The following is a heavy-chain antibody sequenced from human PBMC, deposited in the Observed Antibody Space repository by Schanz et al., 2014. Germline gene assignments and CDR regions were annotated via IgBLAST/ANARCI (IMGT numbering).Heavy chain of an antibody. Sequence: DVQLLESGGGLVQPGGSLRLSCAVSGFTVSSNHMSWVRQAPGKGLEWVSVIYSDIGAYYADSVKDRFTVSRDNSKNTVYLQMNRLRAEDTAVYYCARVHHYDPSGWGYFDYWGQGALVTVSS. CDR3: ARVHHYDPSGWGYFDY. CDR2: IYSDIGA. J-gene: IGHJ4*02. CDR1: GFTVSSNH. V-gene: IGHV3-66*01. D-gene: IGHD3-22*01.